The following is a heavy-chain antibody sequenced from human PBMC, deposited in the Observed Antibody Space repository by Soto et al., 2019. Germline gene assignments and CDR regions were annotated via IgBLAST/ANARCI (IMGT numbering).Heavy chain of an antibody. V-gene: IGHV4-59*02. CDR2: IYYSGSI. D-gene: IGHD5-12*01. CDR3: AREEVEMATISAAFDI. J-gene: IGHJ3*02. CDR1: GGSVSTYY. Sequence: SETLSLTCTVSGGSVSTYYWSWIRQPPGKGLEWIGYIYYSGSISYNPSLRSRLTISVDTSKNQFSLRLTSVTAADTAVYYCAREEVEMATISAAFDIWGQGTMVTVSS.